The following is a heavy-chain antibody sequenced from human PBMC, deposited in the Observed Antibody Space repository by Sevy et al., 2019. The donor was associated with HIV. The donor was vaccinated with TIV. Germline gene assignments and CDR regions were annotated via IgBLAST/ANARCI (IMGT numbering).Heavy chain of an antibody. Sequence: ASVKVSGKVSGYTLPELSMHWVRQAPGKGLEWMGGFDPEDGETIYAQKFQGRVTRTEYRSTTKAYMELSSRRSEDTAVYYCTSMKYYYIVIGDSRGDYWGQGTLVTVSS. CDR2: FDPEDGET. CDR1: GYTLPELS. D-gene: IGHD3-9*01. V-gene: IGHV1-24*01. J-gene: IGHJ4*02. CDR3: TSMKYYYIVIGDSRGDY.